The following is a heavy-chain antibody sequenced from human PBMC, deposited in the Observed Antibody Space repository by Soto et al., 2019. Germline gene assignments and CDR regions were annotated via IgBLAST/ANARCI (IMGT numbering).Heavy chain of an antibody. J-gene: IGHJ4*02. CDR1: GFTFSDYS. CDR3: ERQAARNYIDS. CDR2: IDSRGRTL. Sequence: GGSLRLSCVASGFTFSDYSISWIRQAPGKGLEWLAFIDSRGRTLSYADSVRGRFTISRDNAENSVYLQMDSLRADDTAVYYCERQAARNYIDSWGQGNSVTVSS. D-gene: IGHD6-6*01. V-gene: IGHV3-11*01.